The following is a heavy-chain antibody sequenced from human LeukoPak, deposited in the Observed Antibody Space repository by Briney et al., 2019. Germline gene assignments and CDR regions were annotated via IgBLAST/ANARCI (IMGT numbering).Heavy chain of an antibody. CDR2: IYYTGST. Sequence: SETLSLTCTVSGGSISSYYWSWIRQPPGKGLEWIGYIYYTGSTSYSPSLRSRVTISVDTSENQFSLKLSSVTAADTAVYYCARGGGSGWYLDYWGQGTLVTVSS. J-gene: IGHJ4*02. V-gene: IGHV4-59*01. CDR1: GGSISSYY. CDR3: ARGGGSGWYLDY. D-gene: IGHD6-19*01.